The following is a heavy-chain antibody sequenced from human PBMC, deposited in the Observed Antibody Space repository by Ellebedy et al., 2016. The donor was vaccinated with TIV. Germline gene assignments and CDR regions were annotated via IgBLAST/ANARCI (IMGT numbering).Heavy chain of an antibody. CDR2: ITGDESST. V-gene: IGHV3-74*01. D-gene: IGHD2-8*02. CDR1: GFTFSTYW. Sequence: GESLKISCAGSGFTFSTYWMHWVRQAPGKGLVWVSRITGDESSTTYADSVKGRFTVSRDNAKNTLYLQMNSLRGEDTAVYYCVREKVAATGTGYAEYWGRGALVTVSS. J-gene: IGHJ4*02. CDR3: VREKVAATGTGYAEY.